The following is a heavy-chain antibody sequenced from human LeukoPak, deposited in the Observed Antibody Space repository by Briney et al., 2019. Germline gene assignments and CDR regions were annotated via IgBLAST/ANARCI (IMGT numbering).Heavy chain of an antibody. Sequence: GGSLRLSCAASGFTFSNAYMSWVRQAPGKGLEWVGRIKSKTDGGTTDYTAPVKGRFTISRDDSKNTLYLQMNSLKTEDTAVYYCTTDAGYSSRWYNYWGQGTLVTVSS. CDR1: GFTFSNAY. D-gene: IGHD6-13*01. CDR2: IKSKTDGGTT. V-gene: IGHV3-15*01. CDR3: TTDAGYSSRWYNY. J-gene: IGHJ4*02.